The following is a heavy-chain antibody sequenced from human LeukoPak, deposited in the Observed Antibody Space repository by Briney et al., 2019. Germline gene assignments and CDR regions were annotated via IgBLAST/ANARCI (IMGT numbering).Heavy chain of an antibody. V-gene: IGHV3-23*01. D-gene: IGHD3-10*01. CDR2: ISGSGSST. CDR3: ARAGSRRGVNHYDYGMDV. Sequence: PGGSLRLSCAASGFTFSSYAMSWVRQAPGKGLEWVSAISGSGSSTSYADSVKGRFTISRDNAKNTLYLQMNSLRAEDTAVYFCARAGSRRGVNHYDYGMDVGGQGTTVTVSS. CDR1: GFTFSSYA. J-gene: IGHJ6*02.